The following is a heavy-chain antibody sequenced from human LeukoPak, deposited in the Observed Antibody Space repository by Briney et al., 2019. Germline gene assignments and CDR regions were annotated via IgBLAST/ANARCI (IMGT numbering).Heavy chain of an antibody. Sequence: GGSLRLSCAASGFTFSSYGMHWVRQAPGKVLEWVAVISYDGSNKYYADSVKGRFTISRDNSKNTLYLQRNSLRAEDTAVYYCAKDRRPYSSSWYVFDYWGQGTLVTVSS. V-gene: IGHV3-30*18. D-gene: IGHD6-13*01. J-gene: IGHJ4*02. CDR2: ISYDGSNK. CDR3: AKDRRPYSSSWYVFDY. CDR1: GFTFSSYG.